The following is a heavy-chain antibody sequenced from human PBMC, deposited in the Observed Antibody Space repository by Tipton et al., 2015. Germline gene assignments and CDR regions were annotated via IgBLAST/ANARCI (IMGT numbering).Heavy chain of an antibody. CDR2: ISYDGSKK. J-gene: IGHJ4*02. CDR1: GFIFTSYG. V-gene: IGHV3-30*18. D-gene: IGHD3-22*01. CDR3: AKDLTHYYDNSPPSN. Sequence: RSLRLSCAASGFIFTSYGLHWVRQAPGKGLEWVAVISYDGSKKYYADSVKGRFTISRDKSKNTLSLQMNSLRAEDTAVYYCAKDLTHYYDNSPPSNWGQGPLVTVSS.